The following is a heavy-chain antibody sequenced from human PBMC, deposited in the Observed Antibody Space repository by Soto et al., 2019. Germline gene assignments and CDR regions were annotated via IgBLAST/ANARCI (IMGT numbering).Heavy chain of an antibody. J-gene: IGHJ4*02. V-gene: IGHV3-23*01. D-gene: IGHD3-16*01. CDR3: AKDLVYGSAPTGLFDY. CDR1: GFTFSSYA. CDR2: INAIGGAT. Sequence: GGSLRLSCAASGFTFSSYAMSWVRQAPGKGLEWVAAINAIGGATYYADSIKGHFTISRDNSKNTLYLQMNSLRAEDTAIYYCAKDLVYGSAPTGLFDYWGQGTLVTVSS.